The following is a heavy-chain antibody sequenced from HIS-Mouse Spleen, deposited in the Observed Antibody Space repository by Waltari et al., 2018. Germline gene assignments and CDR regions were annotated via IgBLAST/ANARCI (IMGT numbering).Heavy chain of an antibody. CDR3: AREIPYSSSWYDWYFDL. V-gene: IGHV4-39*07. Sequence: QLQLQESGPGLVKPSETLSLTRTVSGGSSSRSSYYWGWIRQPPGKGLEWIGSIYYSGSTYYNPSLKSRVTISVDTSKNQFSLKLSSVTAADTAVYYCAREIPYSSSWYDWYFDLWGRGTLVTVSS. CDR1: GGSSSRSSYY. D-gene: IGHD6-13*01. J-gene: IGHJ2*01. CDR2: IYYSGST.